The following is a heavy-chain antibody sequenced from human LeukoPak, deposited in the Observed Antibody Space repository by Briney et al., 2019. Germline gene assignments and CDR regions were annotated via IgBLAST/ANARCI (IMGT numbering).Heavy chain of an antibody. J-gene: IGHJ4*02. CDR3: AREDPSTN. CDR2: IKTDGSEK. D-gene: IGHD2-2*01. Sequence: GGSLRLSCEGSGFTFSNYWMGWVRQAPGKGLQWVANIKTDGSEKYYVDSVKGRFTISRDNAKNSLYLQMNSLRAEDTAVYYCAREDPSTNWGQGTLVTVSS. V-gene: IGHV3-7*01. CDR1: GFTFSNYW.